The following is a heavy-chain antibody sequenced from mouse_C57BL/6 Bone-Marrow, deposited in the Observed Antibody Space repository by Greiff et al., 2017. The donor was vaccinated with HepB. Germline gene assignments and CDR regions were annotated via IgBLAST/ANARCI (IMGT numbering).Heavy chain of an antibody. CDR1: GYTFTSYW. CDR2: IDPNSGVT. V-gene: IGHV1-72*01. Sequence: VQLQQPGAELVKPGASVKLSCKASGYTFTSYWMHWVKQRPGRGLEWIGRIDPNSGVTKYNEKFKSKATLTVDKPSSTAYMQLTCLTSEDSAVYYGARSGTTVVAFDYWGQGTTLTVSS. J-gene: IGHJ2*01. CDR3: ARSGTTVVAFDY. D-gene: IGHD1-1*01.